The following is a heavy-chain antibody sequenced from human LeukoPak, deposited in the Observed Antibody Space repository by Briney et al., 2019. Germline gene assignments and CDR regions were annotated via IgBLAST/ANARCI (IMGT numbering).Heavy chain of an antibody. CDR2: IIPIFGTA. Sequence: ASVKVSCKASGYTFTSYGISWVRQAPGQGLEWMGGIIPIFGTANYPQKFQGRVTITTDESTSTAYMELSSLRSEDTAVYYCARAGPLAARDYCYYMDVWGKGTTVTVSS. CDR1: GYTFTSYG. D-gene: IGHD6-6*01. CDR3: ARAGPLAARDYCYYMDV. V-gene: IGHV1-69*05. J-gene: IGHJ6*03.